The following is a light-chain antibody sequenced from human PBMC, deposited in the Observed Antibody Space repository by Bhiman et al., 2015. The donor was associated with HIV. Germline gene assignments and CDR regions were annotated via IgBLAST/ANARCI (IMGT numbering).Light chain of an antibody. V-gene: IGLV2-8*01. CDR3: SSYGGTTNWGA. Sequence: QSALTQPPSASGSPGQSVTISCTGTSSDFGGYNYVSWYQQHPGKAPKLMIYEVTKRPSGVPDRFHGSKSGNTASLTVSGLQAEDEADYYCSSYGGTTNWGAFGGGTKLTVL. J-gene: IGLJ2*01. CDR2: EVT. CDR1: SSDFGGYNY.